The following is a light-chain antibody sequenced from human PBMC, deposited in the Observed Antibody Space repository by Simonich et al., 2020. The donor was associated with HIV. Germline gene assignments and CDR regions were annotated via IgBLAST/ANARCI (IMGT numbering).Light chain of an antibody. CDR2: LGS. CDR1: QSLLHSNGYNY. CDR3: MQTLQTRT. Sequence: DIVITQSPLSLPVTPGEPASISCRSSQSLLHSNGYNYLNCYLQKPGQSPQLLIYLGSNRASGVPDRFSGSGSGTEYTLRISRVEAEDVGVYYCMQTLQTRTFGPGTKVDIK. V-gene: IGKV2-28*01. J-gene: IGKJ3*01.